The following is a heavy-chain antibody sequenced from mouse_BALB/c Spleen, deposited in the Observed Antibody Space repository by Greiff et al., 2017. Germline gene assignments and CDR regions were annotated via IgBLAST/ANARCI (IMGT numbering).Heavy chain of an antibody. CDR2: ISSGSSTI. D-gene: IGHD1-1*01. CDR1: GFTFSSFG. CDR3: ARDYYGSSGTY. J-gene: IGHJ3*01. Sequence: EVQGVESGGGLVQPGGSRKLSCAASGFTFSSFGMHWVRQAPEKGLEWVAYISSGSSTIYYADTVKGRFTISRDNPKNTLFLQMTSLRSEDTAMYYCARDYYGSSGTYWGQGTLVTVSA. V-gene: IGHV5-17*02.